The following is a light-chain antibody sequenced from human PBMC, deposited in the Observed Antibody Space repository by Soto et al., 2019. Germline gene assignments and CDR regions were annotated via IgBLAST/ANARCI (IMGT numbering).Light chain of an antibody. V-gene: IGLV2-14*01. CDR2: DVN. J-gene: IGLJ1*01. CDR3: NSYTTSETYV. Sequence: QSALTQPASVSVSPGQSITISCTGTNSDVGSYNRVSWYQQPPGTAPKLIIYDVNNRPSGVSYRFSGSKSGNTASLTISGLQAEDEADYYCNSYTTSETYVFGTGTKVTV. CDR1: NSDVGSYNR.